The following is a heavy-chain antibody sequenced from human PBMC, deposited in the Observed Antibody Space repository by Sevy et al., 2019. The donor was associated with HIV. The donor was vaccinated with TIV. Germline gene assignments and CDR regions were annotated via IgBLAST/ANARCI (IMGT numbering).Heavy chain of an antibody. Sequence: GESLKISCKGSGYSFTSYWIGWVRQMPGKGLEWMGIIYPGDSDTRSSPSFQGQVTISADKSISTAYLQWSSLKASDTAMYYCARTVQDYVILTGYYMKWFDPWGQGTLVTVSS. V-gene: IGHV5-51*01. J-gene: IGHJ5*02. CDR3: ARTVQDYVILTGYYMKWFDP. CDR2: IYPGDSDT. D-gene: IGHD3-9*01. CDR1: GYSFTSYW.